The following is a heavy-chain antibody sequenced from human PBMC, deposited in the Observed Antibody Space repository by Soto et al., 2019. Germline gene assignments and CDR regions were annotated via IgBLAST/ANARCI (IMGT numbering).Heavy chain of an antibody. D-gene: IGHD5-12*01. J-gene: IGHJ4*02. CDR3: APDTGYGHFDS. V-gene: IGHV4-31*03. CDR1: GASISSGRSY. CDR2: MFYSGST. Sequence: SETLSLTCTVSGASISSGRSYWSWIRQHPGKGLEWIGYMFYSGSTYYHPSLKSRVNISADTSKNQFSLRLTSVTPADPAVYSCAPDTGYGHFDSWGQGTLVTVSS.